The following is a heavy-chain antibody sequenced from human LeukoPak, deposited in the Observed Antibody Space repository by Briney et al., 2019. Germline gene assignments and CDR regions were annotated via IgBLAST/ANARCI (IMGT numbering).Heavy chain of an antibody. D-gene: IGHD1-26*01. V-gene: IGHV1-69*04. CDR1: GGTFSSYA. CDR2: IVPILGIA. Sequence: EASVKVSCKASGGTFSSYAISWVRQAPGQGLEWMGRIVPILGIANYAQKFQGRVTITADKSTSTAYMELSSLRSEDTAVYYCARGVGVTDYWGQGTLVTVSS. CDR3: ARGVGVTDY. J-gene: IGHJ4*02.